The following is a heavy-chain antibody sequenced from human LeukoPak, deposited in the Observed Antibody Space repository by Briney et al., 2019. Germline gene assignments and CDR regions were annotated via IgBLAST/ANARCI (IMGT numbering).Heavy chain of an antibody. CDR3: ARGVEGGKGFGY. V-gene: IGHV4-30-2*01. CDR1: GGSISSGGYS. J-gene: IGHJ4*02. CDR2: IYHSGST. D-gene: IGHD4-23*01. Sequence: SQTLSLTCAVSGGSISSGGYSWSWIRQPPGKGLEWIGYIYHSGSTYYNPSLKSRVTISVDRSKNQFSLKLSSVTAADTAVYYCARGVEGGKGFGYWGQGTLVTVSS.